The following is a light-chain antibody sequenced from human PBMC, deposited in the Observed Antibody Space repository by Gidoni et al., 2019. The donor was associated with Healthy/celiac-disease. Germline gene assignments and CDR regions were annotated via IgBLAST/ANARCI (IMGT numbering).Light chain of an antibody. CDR2: DAS. J-gene: IGKJ2*01. CDR1: QSVSRY. CDR3: QQRSNWPPET. V-gene: IGKV3-11*01. Sequence: VLTQSPATLSLSPGERATLSCRASQSVSRYLAWYQHKPGQAPRLLIYDASNRATGIPARFSGSGSGTDFTLTISSLEPEDFAVYYCQQRSNWPPETFGQGTKLEIK.